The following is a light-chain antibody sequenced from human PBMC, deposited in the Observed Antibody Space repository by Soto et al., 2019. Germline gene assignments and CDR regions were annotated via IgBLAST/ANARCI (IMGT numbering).Light chain of an antibody. CDR3: QQYYSTLAMT. CDR1: QSLLYSSNTKNF. J-gene: IGKJ5*01. CDR2: WAS. Sequence: DIVMTQSPDSLAVSLGDRATINCKSSQSLLYSSNTKNFLAWYQQKPGQPPQLLIYWASTRDSGVPDRFSGSGAGTDFTLTISSVQAEDVAVYYCQQYYSTLAMTFGQGTRLEIK. V-gene: IGKV4-1*01.